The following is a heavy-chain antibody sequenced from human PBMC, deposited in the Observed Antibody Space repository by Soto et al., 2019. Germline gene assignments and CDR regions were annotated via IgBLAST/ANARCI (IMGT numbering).Heavy chain of an antibody. CDR1: GYTFTSYD. CDR2: MNPNSGNT. J-gene: IGHJ4*02. D-gene: IGHD3-10*01. CDR3: ARMITMVRGADGTTTDY. V-gene: IGHV1-8*01. Sequence: ASVKVSCKASGYTFTSYDINWVRQATGQGLEWMGWMNPNSGNTGYAQKFQGRVTMTRNTSISTAYMELSSPRSEDTAVYYCARMITMVRGADGTTTDYWGQGTLVTVSS.